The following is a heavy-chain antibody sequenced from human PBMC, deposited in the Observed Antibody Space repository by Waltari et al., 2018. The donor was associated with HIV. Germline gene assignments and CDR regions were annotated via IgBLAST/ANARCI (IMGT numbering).Heavy chain of an antibody. CDR3: AAADVVGIKEADLSH. D-gene: IGHD2-15*01. CDR1: GGTFSSYG. V-gene: IGHV1-69*04. Sequence: VQLVPSGAEVKKPGSSVKVSCKASGGTFSSYGINWVRQAPGQGLEWMGRVIPFLGIANYARQFQGRVTITAERSTSTAYMELSGLKSGDTAVYFCAAADVVGIKEADLSHWGQGTLVTVSS. J-gene: IGHJ4*02. CDR2: VIPFLGIA.